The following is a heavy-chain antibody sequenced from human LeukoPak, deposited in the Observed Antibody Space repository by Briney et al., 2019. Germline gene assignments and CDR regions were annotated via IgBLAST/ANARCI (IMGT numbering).Heavy chain of an antibody. V-gene: IGHV4-34*01. Sequence: SETLSLTCAVDGGSFSGYYWSWIRQPPGKGLEWIGEINHSGSTNYNPSLKSRVTISVDTSKNQFSLKLSSVTAADTAVYYCARLSYGDERPVYAFDIWGQGTMVTVSS. CDR1: GGSFSGYY. D-gene: IGHD4-17*01. CDR2: INHSGST. CDR3: ARLSYGDERPVYAFDI. J-gene: IGHJ3*02.